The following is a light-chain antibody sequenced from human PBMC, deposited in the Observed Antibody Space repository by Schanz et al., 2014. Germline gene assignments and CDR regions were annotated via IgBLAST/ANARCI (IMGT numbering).Light chain of an antibody. CDR1: QSVSSGY. Sequence: EIVLTQSPGTLSLSPGERATLSCRASQSVSSGYLAWYQQKPGQTPRLLIYDASNRATGIPARFSGSGSGTDFTLTISRLEPEDFAVYYCQQYGSSPYTFGQGTKLEIK. V-gene: IGKV3-20*01. CDR3: QQYGSSPYT. CDR2: DAS. J-gene: IGKJ2*01.